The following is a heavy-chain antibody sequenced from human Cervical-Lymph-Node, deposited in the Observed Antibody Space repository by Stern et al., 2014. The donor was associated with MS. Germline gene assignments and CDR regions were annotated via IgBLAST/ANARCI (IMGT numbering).Heavy chain of an antibody. V-gene: IGHV4-39*01. Sequence: QVQLQESGPGLVKPSETLSLTCTVSGGSISSSSYYWGWIRQPPWKGLEWIGSFLYSGRSYYNLSLKRRVPIPVDTSKNQFSLRLLSVTAADTAVYYCARRAINWNDEYYFDYWGQGTLVTVSS. D-gene: IGHD1-20*01. CDR3: ARRAINWNDEYYFDY. J-gene: IGHJ4*02. CDR2: FLYSGRS. CDR1: GGSISSSSYY.